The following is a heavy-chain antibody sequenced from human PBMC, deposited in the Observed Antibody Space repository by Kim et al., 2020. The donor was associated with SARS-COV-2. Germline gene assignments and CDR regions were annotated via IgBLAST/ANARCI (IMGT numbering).Heavy chain of an antibody. J-gene: IGHJ4*01. V-gene: IGHV3-30*02. CDR1: GLTFNSYH. Sequence: GGSLRLSCATSGLTFNSYHMHWVRQAPGKGLEWVAVIWCDGSYEYYADSVKGRVTISRDNSKSTLYLQMNSLRGEDTAVYYCATEINNGRGYYSYYFDY. CDR2: IWCDGSYE. D-gene: IGHD3-22*01. CDR3: ATEINNGRGYYSYYFDY.